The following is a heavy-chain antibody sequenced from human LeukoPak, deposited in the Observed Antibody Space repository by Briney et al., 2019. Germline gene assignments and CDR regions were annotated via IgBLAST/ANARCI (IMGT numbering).Heavy chain of an antibody. CDR1: GFTFDDFA. CDR2: ISWNSGSI. Sequence: GGSLRLSCAASGFTFDDFAMHWVRQAPGKGLEWVSGISWNSGSIGYVDSVKGRFTISRDNAKNSLYLQMNSLRAEDTALYYCAKDIIPGEPAGVAFDIWGQGTMVTASS. J-gene: IGHJ3*02. V-gene: IGHV3-9*01. D-gene: IGHD3-16*01. CDR3: AKDIIPGEPAGVAFDI.